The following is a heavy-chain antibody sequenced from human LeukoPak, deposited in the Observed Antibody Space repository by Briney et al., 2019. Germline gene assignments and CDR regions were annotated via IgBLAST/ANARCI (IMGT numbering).Heavy chain of an antibody. V-gene: IGHV4-59*01. CDR1: GGSITDYY. Sequence: SETLSLTCTVSGGSITDYYWNWIRRPPGKGLEWIGYIYYNGNTNYSPSLKSRVTMSVDTSKNLFSLKVSSVTAADTAVYYCARGRSNYYGMDVWGQGTTVTVSS. J-gene: IGHJ6*02. D-gene: IGHD1-26*01. CDR3: ARGRSNYYGMDV. CDR2: IYYNGNT.